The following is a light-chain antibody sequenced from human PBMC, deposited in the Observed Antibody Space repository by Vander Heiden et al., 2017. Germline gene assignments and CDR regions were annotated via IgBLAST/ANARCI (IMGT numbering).Light chain of an antibody. CDR1: ALPKQY. CDR3: QSADSSGTVV. Sequence: SYDLTQPPSVSVSPGQTARTTCSGEALPKQYAYWYQQKPGQAPVLVIYKDSERPSGIPERFSGSSSGTTVTLTISGVQAEDEADYYCQSADSSGTVVFGGGTKLTVL. J-gene: IGLJ2*01. V-gene: IGLV3-25*03. CDR2: KDS.